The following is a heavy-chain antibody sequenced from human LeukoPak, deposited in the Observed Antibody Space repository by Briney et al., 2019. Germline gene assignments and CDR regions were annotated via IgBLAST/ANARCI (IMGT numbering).Heavy chain of an antibody. CDR2: INPIGGSA. J-gene: IGHJ4*02. V-gene: IGHV1-46*01. CDR1: GYTFTKYY. CDR3: ARVSGMGELSVEVDY. D-gene: IGHD3-16*02. Sequence: ASVKLSCKASGYTFTKYYIHWVRQAPGQGLEWMGKINPIGGSATYAQKFQGRVTMTRDTSTSTVYMELSSLKSEDTAVFYCARVSGMGELSVEVDYWGQGTLVTVSS.